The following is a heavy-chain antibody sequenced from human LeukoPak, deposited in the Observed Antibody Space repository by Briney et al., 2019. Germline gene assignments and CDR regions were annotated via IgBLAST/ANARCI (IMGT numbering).Heavy chain of an antibody. D-gene: IGHD4-17*01. CDR1: GGYIGSYY. Sequence: SETLSLTCTVSGGYIGSYYWSWIRQPPGKGLEWIGEINHSGSTNYNPPLKSRVTISVDTSKNQFSLKVSSVTAADTAVYYCASALGDYGDAFDIWGQGTMVTVSS. V-gene: IGHV4-34*01. CDR3: ASALGDYGDAFDI. J-gene: IGHJ3*02. CDR2: INHSGST.